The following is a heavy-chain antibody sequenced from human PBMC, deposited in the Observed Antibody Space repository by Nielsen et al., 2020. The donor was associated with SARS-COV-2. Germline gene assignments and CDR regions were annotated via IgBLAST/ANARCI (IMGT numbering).Heavy chain of an antibody. D-gene: IGHD6-6*01. Sequence: GGSLRLSCAASGFTFNNYALHWVRQAPGKGLEWVAIISYDGTTEYNADSVKGRFIISRHNSKNTLYLQMTSLRVEDTAVYYCAREGPDFDSSYFDYWGQGALVIVSS. V-gene: IGHV3-30*04. J-gene: IGHJ4*02. CDR1: GFTFNNYA. CDR2: ISYDGTTE. CDR3: AREGPDFDSSYFDY.